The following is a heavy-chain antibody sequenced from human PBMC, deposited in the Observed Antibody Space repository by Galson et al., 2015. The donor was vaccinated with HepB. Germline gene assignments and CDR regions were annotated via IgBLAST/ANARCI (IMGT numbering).Heavy chain of an antibody. V-gene: IGHV3-30-3*01. CDR1: GFTFSSYA. CDR2: ISYDGSNK. CDR3: ARPYCSGGSCHFDY. Sequence: SLRLSCAASGFTFSSYAMHWVRQAPGKGLEWVAVISYDGSNKYYADSVKGRFTISRDNSENTLYLQMNSLRAEDTAVYYCARPYCSGGSCHFDYWGQGTLVTVSS. D-gene: IGHD2-15*01. J-gene: IGHJ4*02.